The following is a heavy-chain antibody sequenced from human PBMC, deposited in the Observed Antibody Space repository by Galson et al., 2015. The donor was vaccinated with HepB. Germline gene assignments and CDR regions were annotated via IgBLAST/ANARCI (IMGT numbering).Heavy chain of an antibody. Sequence: TLSLTCTVSGGSISSGSYYWSWIRQPAGKGLEWIGRIYTSGSTNYNPSLKSRVTISVDTSKNRFSLKLSSVTAADTAVYYCARVKVGAGRPHHLYYFDYWGQGTLVTVSS. D-gene: IGHD3-16*01. V-gene: IGHV4-61*02. CDR1: GGSISSGSYY. CDR3: ARVKVGAGRPHHLYYFDY. J-gene: IGHJ4*02. CDR2: IYTSGST.